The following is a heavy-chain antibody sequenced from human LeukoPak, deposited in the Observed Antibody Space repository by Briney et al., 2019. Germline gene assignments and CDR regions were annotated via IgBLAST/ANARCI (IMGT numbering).Heavy chain of an antibody. V-gene: IGHV3-23*01. D-gene: IGHD2-8*01. CDR1: GFTFSGYD. J-gene: IGHJ4*02. CDR3: AKDRSCTNGVCHGDFDY. Sequence: GGSLRLSCAASGFTFSGYDMSWVRQAPGKGLEWVSGISGSGGSTYYADSVKGRFTISRDNSKNTLYLQMNSLRAEDTGVYYCAKDRSCTNGVCHGDFDYWGQGTLVTVSS. CDR2: ISGSGGST.